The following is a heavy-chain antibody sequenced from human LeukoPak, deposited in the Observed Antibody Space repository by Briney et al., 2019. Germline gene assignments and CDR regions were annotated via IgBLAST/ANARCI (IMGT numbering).Heavy chain of an antibody. V-gene: IGHV3-23*01. CDR1: GFTISTYA. D-gene: IGHD6-13*01. CDR3: AREAADNFDY. CDR2: ISGSGGNT. J-gene: IGHJ4*02. Sequence: GGSLRLSCAASGFTISTYAMTWVRQAPGKGLEWVSAISGSGGNTYYADSVKGRFTISRDNAKNSLYLQMNSLRAEDTAVYYCAREAADNFDYWGQGTLVTVSS.